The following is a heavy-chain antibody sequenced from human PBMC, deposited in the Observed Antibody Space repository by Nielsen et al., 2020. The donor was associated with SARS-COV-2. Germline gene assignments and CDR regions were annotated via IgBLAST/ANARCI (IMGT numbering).Heavy chain of an antibody. J-gene: IGHJ4*02. CDR1: GFIFSTYW. Sequence: GGSLKISCAASGFIFSTYWMHWVRQAPGKGLVWVSRINGDGSSTSYADSVKGRFTISRDNAKNTLYLQMNSLRAEDTAVYYCAKDAAHYDFWSGYPMGPTCFDYWGQGTLVTVSS. D-gene: IGHD3-3*01. CDR2: INGDGSST. V-gene: IGHV3-74*01. CDR3: AKDAAHYDFWSGYPMGPTCFDY.